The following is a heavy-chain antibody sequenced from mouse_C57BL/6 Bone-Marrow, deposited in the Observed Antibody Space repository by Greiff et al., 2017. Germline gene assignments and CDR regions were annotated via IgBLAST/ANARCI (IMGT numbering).Heavy chain of an antibody. V-gene: IGHV1-82*01. CDR2: IYPGDGDT. J-gene: IGHJ3*01. Sequence: VQLQQSGPELVKPGASVKISCKASGYAFSSSWMNWVKQRPGKGLEWIGRIYPGDGDTNYNGKFKGKATLTADKSSSTAYMQLSSLTSEDSAVYVCARSLRLRTAWLAYWGQGTLVTVSA. CDR1: GYAFSSSW. D-gene: IGHD3-2*02. CDR3: ARSLRLRTAWLAY.